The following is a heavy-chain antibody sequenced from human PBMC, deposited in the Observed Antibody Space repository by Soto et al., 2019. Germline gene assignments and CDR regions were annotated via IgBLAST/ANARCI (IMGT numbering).Heavy chain of an antibody. V-gene: IGHV2-26*01. D-gene: IGHD3-10*01. CDR1: GFSLYNDRMG. Sequence: SGPTLVNPTETLTLTCTVSGFSLYNDRMGVSWIRQPPGKALELVARIFSSDEKFYTTSLRGRLSISKDPSTSQVVLTLTNLDPLDTATYYCARIRITYYYTSGGSMDVWGQGTTVTVSS. CDR3: ARIRITYYYTSGGSMDV. J-gene: IGHJ6*02. CDR2: IFSSDEK.